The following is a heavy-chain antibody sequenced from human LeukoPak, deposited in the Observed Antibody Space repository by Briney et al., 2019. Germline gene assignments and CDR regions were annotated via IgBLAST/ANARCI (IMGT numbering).Heavy chain of an antibody. CDR1: GFRFISYW. D-gene: IGHD4-17*01. CDR3: ARQPDYGDYVDWYFDL. CDR2: IKQDGSEK. V-gene: IGHV3-7*03. Sequence: GGSLKLSCAASGFRFISYWMTWVRQAPGKGLEWVANIKQDGSEKYYVDSVKGRFTISRDNAKNSVYLRMNSLRAEDTAVYYCARQPDYGDYVDWYFDLWGRGTLVTVSS. J-gene: IGHJ2*01.